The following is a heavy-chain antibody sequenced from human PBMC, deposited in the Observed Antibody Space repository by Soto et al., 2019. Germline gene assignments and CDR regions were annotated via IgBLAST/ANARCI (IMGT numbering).Heavy chain of an antibody. CDR3: ARGLVVAATIIHYYYGMDV. V-gene: IGHV3-33*01. CDR1: VFTFSSYG. J-gene: IGHJ6*02. CDR2: IWYDGSNK. D-gene: IGHD2-15*01. Sequence: PGWSLRLSCASSVFTFSSYGMHWVRQAPGKGLEWVAVIWYDGSNKYYADSVKGRFTISRDNSKNTLYLQMNSLRAEDTAVYYCARGLVVAATIIHYYYGMDVWGQGTTVTVSS.